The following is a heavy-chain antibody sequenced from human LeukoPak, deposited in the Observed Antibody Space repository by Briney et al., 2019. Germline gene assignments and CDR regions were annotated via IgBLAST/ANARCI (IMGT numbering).Heavy chain of an antibody. J-gene: IGHJ4*02. V-gene: IGHV4-30-2*01. Sequence: SETLSLTCAVSGGSISSGGYSWSWIRQPPGRGLEWIGYIYHSGSTYYNPSLKSRVTISVDRSKNQFSLKLSSVTAADTAVYYYARLTYSSGWYLFDYWGQGTLVTVSS. CDR3: ARLTYSSGWYLFDY. D-gene: IGHD6-19*01. CDR2: IYHSGST. CDR1: GGSISSGGYS.